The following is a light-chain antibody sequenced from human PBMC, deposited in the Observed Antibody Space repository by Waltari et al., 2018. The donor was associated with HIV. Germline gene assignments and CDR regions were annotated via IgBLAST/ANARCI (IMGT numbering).Light chain of an antibody. CDR3: MIWHTSAWV. CDR1: RRLNVGTKT. CDR2: YKSDSDK. Sequence: QAVLTQPASLSSSSRASAPLPPPSRRRLNVGTKTISWYPHYPGSPPHYLLKYKSDSDKQEGSGVSSRFSGSKDASAIAGIFLISGLQSEDEADYYCMIWHTSAWVFGGGTKLTVL. J-gene: IGLJ3*02. V-gene: IGLV5-45*01.